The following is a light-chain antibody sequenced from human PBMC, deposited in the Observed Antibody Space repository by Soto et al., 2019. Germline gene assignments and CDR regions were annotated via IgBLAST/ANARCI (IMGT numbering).Light chain of an antibody. CDR2: DAS. J-gene: IGKJ1*01. CDR1: QSISSW. V-gene: IGKV1-5*01. Sequence: QLTQSPSTLSASVGDRVTITCRASQSISSWLAWYQQKPGKAPKLLIYDASSLESGVPSRFSGSGSGTEFTLTISSLQPDDFATYYCQQYNSYSRTFGQGTKV. CDR3: QQYNSYSRT.